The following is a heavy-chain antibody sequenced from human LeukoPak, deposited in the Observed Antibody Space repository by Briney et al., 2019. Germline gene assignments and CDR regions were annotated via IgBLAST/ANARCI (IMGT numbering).Heavy chain of an antibody. J-gene: IGHJ4*02. Sequence: SETLSLTCTVSGGSISSYYWSWIRQPPGKGLEWIGYIYYSGSTNYNPSLKSRVTISVDTSKNQFSLKLSSVTAADTAVYYCARHPAEGAVAGTWENDYWGQGTLVTVSS. CDR1: GGSISSYY. CDR2: IYYSGST. D-gene: IGHD6-19*01. V-gene: IGHV4-59*08. CDR3: ARHPAEGAVAGTWENDY.